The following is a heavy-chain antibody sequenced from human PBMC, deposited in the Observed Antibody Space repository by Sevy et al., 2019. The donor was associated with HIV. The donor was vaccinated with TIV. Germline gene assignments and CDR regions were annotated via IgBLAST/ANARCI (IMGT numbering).Heavy chain of an antibody. CDR3: ARWGNGSGIDY. CDR2: IWYDGINK. CDR1: GFYFG. J-gene: IGHJ4*02. D-gene: IGHD2-15*01. V-gene: IGHV3-33*01. Sequence: GGSLRLSCTASGFYFGIHWVRQAPGKGLEWVALIWYDGINKDYADSVKGRFTISRDNSKNTVFLQMNSLRAEDTGMYYCARWGNGSGIDYWGQGTLVTVSS.